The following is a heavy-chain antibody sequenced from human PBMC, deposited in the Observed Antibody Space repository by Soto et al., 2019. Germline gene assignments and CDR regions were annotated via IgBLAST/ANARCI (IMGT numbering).Heavy chain of an antibody. CDR3: AYFTARNYDYGMDV. D-gene: IGHD1-26*01. CDR1: GFTFTNYA. Sequence: EVQLLESGGGLVQPGGSLRLSCAASGFTFTNYAMSWVRQAPGKGLEWVSAISGSGSSTYYADSVKGRFTISRDNSENTLFLQMNSLRAEDTAVYYCAYFTARNYDYGMDVWGQGTTVTVSS. J-gene: IGHJ6*02. V-gene: IGHV3-23*01. CDR2: ISGSGSST.